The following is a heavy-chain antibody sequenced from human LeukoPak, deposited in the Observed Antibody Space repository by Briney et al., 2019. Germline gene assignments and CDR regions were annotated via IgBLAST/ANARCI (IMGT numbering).Heavy chain of an antibody. D-gene: IGHD3-22*01. J-gene: IGHJ5*02. Sequence: WASVKVSCKASVGTFRSYAISWVPQAPGQGLEWMGGVIPIFGTANYAQKFQGRVTITADESTSTAYMELSSLRYEDTAVYYCASCLNYYDSSGYLLADYNWFDPWGQGTLVTVSS. CDR2: VIPIFGTA. CDR3: ASCLNYYDSSGYLLADYNWFDP. CDR1: VGTFRSYA. V-gene: IGHV1-69*01.